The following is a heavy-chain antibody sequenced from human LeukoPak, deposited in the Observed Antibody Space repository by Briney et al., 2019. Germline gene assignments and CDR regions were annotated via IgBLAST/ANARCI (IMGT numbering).Heavy chain of an antibody. CDR1: GFTFSSYS. Sequence: GGSLRLSCAASGFTFSSYSMNWVRQAPGKGLEWVSYIGSSNNTIYYADSVKGRFTISRDNAKNSLYLQMNSLRDEDTAVYYCARSTYCGGDCYPALGYWGQGTLVTVSS. CDR2: IGSSNNTI. J-gene: IGHJ4*02. CDR3: ARSTYCGGDCYPALGY. D-gene: IGHD2-21*02. V-gene: IGHV3-48*02.